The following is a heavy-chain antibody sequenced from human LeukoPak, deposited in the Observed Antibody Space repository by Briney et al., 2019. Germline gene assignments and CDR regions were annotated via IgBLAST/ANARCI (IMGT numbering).Heavy chain of an antibody. CDR3: ARTDIVVVPAATGAFDI. J-gene: IGHJ3*02. Sequence: PSETLSLTCTVSGGSISSYYWSWIRQPPGKGLEWIGYIYYSGSTNYNPSLKSRVTISVDTSKNQFSLKLSSVTAADTAVYYCARTDIVVVPAATGAFDIWGQGTMVIVSS. V-gene: IGHV4-59*01. D-gene: IGHD2-2*01. CDR1: GGSISSYY. CDR2: IYYSGST.